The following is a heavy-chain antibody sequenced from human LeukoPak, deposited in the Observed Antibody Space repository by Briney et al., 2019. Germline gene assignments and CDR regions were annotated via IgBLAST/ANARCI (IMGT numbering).Heavy chain of an antibody. CDR2: IIPIFGTA. D-gene: IGHD5-24*01. CDR3: ARDKMAYYYYYMDV. CDR1: GGTFSSYA. J-gene: IGHJ6*03. Sequence: SAKVSCKASGGTFSSYAISWVRQAPGQGLEWMGGIIPIFGTANYAQKFQGRVTITADESTSTAYMELSSLRSEDTAVYYCARDKMAYYYYYMDVWGKGTTVTVSS. V-gene: IGHV1-69*13.